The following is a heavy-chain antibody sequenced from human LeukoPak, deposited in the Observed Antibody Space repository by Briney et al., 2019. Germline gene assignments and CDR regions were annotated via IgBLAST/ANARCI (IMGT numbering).Heavy chain of an antibody. V-gene: IGHV3-74*01. Sequence: GGSLRLSCAASGFTFSSYWMHWVRQTPGKGLVWVSRINNDGSSTNYADSVKGRFTISRDNSKNMMSLQMNTLRVEDTAVYYCGKDYDSTGYYPDYWGQGTLVTVSA. J-gene: IGHJ4*02. D-gene: IGHD3-22*01. CDR3: GKDYDSTGYYPDY. CDR2: INNDGSST. CDR1: GFTFSSYW.